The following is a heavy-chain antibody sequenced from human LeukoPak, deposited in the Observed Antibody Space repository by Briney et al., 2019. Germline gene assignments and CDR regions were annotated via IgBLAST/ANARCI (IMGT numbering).Heavy chain of an antibody. V-gene: IGHV3-64*01. Sequence: GGSLRPSCAASGFTFSSYAMHWVRQAPGKGLEYVSAISSNGGSTYYANSVKGRFTISRDNSKNTLYLQMGSLRAEDMAVYYCARDGERRLEPPTYYYYYYYMDVWGKGTTVTVSS. CDR1: GFTFSSYA. D-gene: IGHD1-1*01. CDR3: ARDGERRLEPPTYYYYYYYMDV. J-gene: IGHJ6*03. CDR2: ISSNGGST.